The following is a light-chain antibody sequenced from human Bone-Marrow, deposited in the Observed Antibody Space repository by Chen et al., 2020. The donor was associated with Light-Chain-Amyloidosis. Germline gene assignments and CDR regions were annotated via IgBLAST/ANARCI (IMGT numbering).Light chain of an antibody. J-gene: IGKJ1*01. V-gene: IGKV3-20*01. CDR1: QSISSSH. Sequence: IVLTQSPGPLSLSPGERATLSCRASQSISSSHLSWYQQKPGQAPRLVIYGASTRATGTPDRFSGSGSGTDFTLTISRLEPEDSAVYFCLQYGTSPPRTFGQGTTVEIK. CDR2: GAS. CDR3: LQYGTSPPRT.